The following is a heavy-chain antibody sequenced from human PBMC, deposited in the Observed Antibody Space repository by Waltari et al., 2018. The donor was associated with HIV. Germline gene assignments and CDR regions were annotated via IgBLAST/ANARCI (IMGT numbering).Heavy chain of an antibody. D-gene: IGHD3-22*01. CDR2: IDPSDSDV. Sequence: EVQLVQSGAEVKKPGESLRISCKGFGYRFTGYWISWVRQMPGKGLEWMGRIDPSDSDVNYSPSFQGHVTISADKSINTAYLQWSSLNASDSAMYYCARAQGMTMTVEVAFDIWGQGTMVTVSP. J-gene: IGHJ3*02. CDR1: GYRFTGYW. CDR3: ARAQGMTMTVEVAFDI. V-gene: IGHV5-10-1*01.